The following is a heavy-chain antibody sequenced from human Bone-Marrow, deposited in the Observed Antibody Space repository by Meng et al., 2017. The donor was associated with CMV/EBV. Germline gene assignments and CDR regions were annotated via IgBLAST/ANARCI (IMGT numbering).Heavy chain of an antibody. Sequence: GESLKISCAASGFTFSSYGMNWVRQAPGKGLEWVSSISSSSSYIYYADSVKGRFTISRDNAKNSLYLQMNSLRAEDTAVYYCARGGKNYGDYWGQGTLVTVSS. CDR1: GFTFSSYG. CDR3: ARGGKNYGDY. J-gene: IGHJ4*02. D-gene: IGHD5-18*01. V-gene: IGHV3-21*04. CDR2: ISSSSSYI.